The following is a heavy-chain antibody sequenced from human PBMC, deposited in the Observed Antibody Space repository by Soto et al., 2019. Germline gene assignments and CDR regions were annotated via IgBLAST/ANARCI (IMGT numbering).Heavy chain of an antibody. J-gene: IGHJ4*02. Sequence: SETLSLTCTVSGVSISSYYWSWIRQPPGKGLEWIGYIYYSGSTYYNPSLKSRVTISVDTSKNQFSLKLSSVTAADTAVYYCASWGVVVTAIRGGYFDYWGQGTLVTVSS. CDR3: ASWGVVVTAIRGGYFDY. D-gene: IGHD2-21*02. V-gene: IGHV4-59*08. CDR2: IYYSGST. CDR1: GVSISSYY.